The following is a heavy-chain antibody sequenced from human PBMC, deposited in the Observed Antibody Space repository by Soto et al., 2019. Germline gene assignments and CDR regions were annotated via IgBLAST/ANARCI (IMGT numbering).Heavy chain of an antibody. J-gene: IGHJ4*02. Sequence: GGSLRLSCAASVFPFSSYWMHWVRQAPGKGLVWVSRINSDGSSTSYAGSVKGRFTISRDNAKNTLYLQMNSLRAEDTAVYYCVRTSLVVAAATREDYWGQGTLVTVSS. CDR3: VRTSLVVAAATREDY. D-gene: IGHD2-15*01. CDR2: INSDGSST. V-gene: IGHV3-74*01. CDR1: VFPFSSYW.